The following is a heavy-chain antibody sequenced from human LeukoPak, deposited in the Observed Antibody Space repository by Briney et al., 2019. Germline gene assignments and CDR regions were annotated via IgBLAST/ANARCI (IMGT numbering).Heavy chain of an antibody. V-gene: IGHV3-11*04. J-gene: IGHJ6*03. D-gene: IGHD3-3*01. CDR1: GFTFSDYY. CDR2: ISSSGSTI. Sequence: GGSLRLSCAASGFTFSDYYMSWIRQAPGKGLEWVSYISSSGSTIYYADSVKGRFTISRDNAKNSLYLQMNSLRAEDTAVYYCARQVITIFGVVILPSYYMDVWGKGTTVTVSS. CDR3: ARQVITIFGVVILPSYYMDV.